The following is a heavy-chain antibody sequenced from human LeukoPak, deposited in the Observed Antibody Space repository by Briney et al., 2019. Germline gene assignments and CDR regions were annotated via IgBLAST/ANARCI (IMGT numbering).Heavy chain of an antibody. CDR2: ISYDGSNK. Sequence: PGGSLRLSSAASGFTFSSYGMHWVRQAPGKGLEWVAVISYDGSNKYYADSVKGRFTISRDNSKNTLYLQMNSLRAEDTAVYYCAKDHGFGELFGYYYYGMDVWGQGTTVTVSS. D-gene: IGHD3-10*01. CDR3: AKDHGFGELFGYYYYGMDV. J-gene: IGHJ6*02. V-gene: IGHV3-30*18. CDR1: GFTFSSYG.